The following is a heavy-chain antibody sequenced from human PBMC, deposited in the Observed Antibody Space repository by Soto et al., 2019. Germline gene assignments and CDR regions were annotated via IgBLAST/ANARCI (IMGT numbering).Heavy chain of an antibody. D-gene: IGHD4-4*01. CDR3: AKDSNKYSSSFRGRYFDY. V-gene: IGHV3-23*01. CDR2: ISRNGRT. Sequence: EVQMLESGGGLVQPGGSLRLSCAASGFTFHNYAVTWVRQAPGKGLEWVSAISRNGRTYYADSVKGRFTISRDNSKNTLLLQMNSLGAEDTAVYYCAKDSNKYSSSFRGRYFDYWGQGIGVTVSS. J-gene: IGHJ4*02. CDR1: GFTFHNYA.